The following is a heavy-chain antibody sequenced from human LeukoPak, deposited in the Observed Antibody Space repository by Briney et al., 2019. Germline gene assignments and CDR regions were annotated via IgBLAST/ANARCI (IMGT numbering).Heavy chain of an antibody. V-gene: IGHV1-2*02. D-gene: IGHD6-6*01. CDR3: ARDPSSSYPLDY. J-gene: IGHJ4*02. Sequence: ASVKVSCKASGYTITGYYMHWVRQAPGQGLEWMGWINPNSGGTNYAQKFQGRVTMTRNTSISTAYMELSRLRSDDTAVYYCARDPSSSYPLDYWGQGTLVTVSS. CDR2: INPNSGGT. CDR1: GYTITGYY.